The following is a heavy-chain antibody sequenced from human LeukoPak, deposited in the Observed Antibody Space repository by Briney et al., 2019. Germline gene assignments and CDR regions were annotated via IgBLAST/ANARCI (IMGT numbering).Heavy chain of an antibody. J-gene: IGHJ3*02. CDR1: GFTFSRYS. V-gene: IGHV3-21*01. D-gene: IGHD5-24*01. CDR2: IGSSSSYI. Sequence: GGSLRLSCAASGFTFSRYSMNWVRQAPGKGLEWVSSIGSSSSYIYYADSVKGRFTISRDNAKNSLYLQMNSLRAEDTAVYYCARDGRLMDGYNPDAFDIWGQGTMVTVSS. CDR3: ARDGRLMDGYNPDAFDI.